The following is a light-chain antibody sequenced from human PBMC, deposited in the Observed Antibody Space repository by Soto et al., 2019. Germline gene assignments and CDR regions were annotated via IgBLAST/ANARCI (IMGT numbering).Light chain of an antibody. CDR1: QSVSSSY. J-gene: IGKJ1*01. V-gene: IGKV3-20*01. Sequence: EIVLTQSPGTLSLSPGERATLPCRASQSVSSSYLAWYQQKPGQAPRLLIYGASSRATGIPDRFSGSGSGTDFTLTISRLEPADFAVYYCQQYGSSLWTFGQGTKVEIK. CDR3: QQYGSSLWT. CDR2: GAS.